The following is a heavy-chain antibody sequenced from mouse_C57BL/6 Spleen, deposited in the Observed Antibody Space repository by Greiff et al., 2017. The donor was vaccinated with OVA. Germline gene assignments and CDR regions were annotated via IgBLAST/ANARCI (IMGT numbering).Heavy chain of an antibody. CDR2: IYPGSGST. CDR1: GYTFTSYW. D-gene: IGHD2-2*01. CDR3: ARGGYGYDDAWFAY. Sequence: QVQLQQPGAELVKPGASVKMSCKASGYTFTSYWITWVKQRPGQGLEWIGDIYPGSGSTNYNEKFKSKATLTVDTSSSTAYMQLSSLTSEDSAVYYCARGGYGYDDAWFAYWGQGTLVTVSA. J-gene: IGHJ3*01. V-gene: IGHV1-55*01.